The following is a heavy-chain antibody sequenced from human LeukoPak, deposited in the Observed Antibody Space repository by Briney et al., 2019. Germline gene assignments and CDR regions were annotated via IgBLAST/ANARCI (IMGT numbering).Heavy chain of an antibody. CDR1: GFTFSDYY. J-gene: IGHJ4*02. V-gene: IGHV3-11*04. D-gene: IGHD3-22*01. CDR2: ISSSGSTI. CDR3: ARGIHYYDSSGSAAFDY. Sequence: GGSLRLSCAASGFTFSDYYMSWLRQAPGKGLEWVSYISSSGSTIYYADSVKGRFTISRDNSKNTLYLQMNSLRAEDTAVYYCARGIHYYDSSGSAAFDYWGQGTLVTVSS.